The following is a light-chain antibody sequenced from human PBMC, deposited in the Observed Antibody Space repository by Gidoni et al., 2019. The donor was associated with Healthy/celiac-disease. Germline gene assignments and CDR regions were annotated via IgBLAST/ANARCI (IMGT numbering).Light chain of an antibody. CDR3: QQRSNSYT. CDR2: DAS. CDR1: QSVSSY. V-gene: IGKV3-11*01. Sequence: IALTQSPATLSLSPGERATLSCRASQSVSSYLAWYQQKPGQAPRLLIYDASNRATGIPARFSGSGSGTDFTLTISSLEPEDFAVYYCQQRSNSYTFGQGTKLEIK. J-gene: IGKJ2*01.